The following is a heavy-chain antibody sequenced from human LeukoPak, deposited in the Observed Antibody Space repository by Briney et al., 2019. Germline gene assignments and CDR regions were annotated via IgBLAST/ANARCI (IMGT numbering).Heavy chain of an antibody. CDR3: ARVYYDSSGAFDI. Sequence: SETLSLTCTVSGGSISSYYWSWIRQPPGKGLEWIGYIYYSGSTNYNPSLKSRVTISVDTSKNQFSPKLSSVTAADTAVYYCARVYYDSSGAFDIWGQGTMVTVSS. D-gene: IGHD3-22*01. CDR1: GGSISSYY. V-gene: IGHV4-59*01. J-gene: IGHJ3*02. CDR2: IYYSGST.